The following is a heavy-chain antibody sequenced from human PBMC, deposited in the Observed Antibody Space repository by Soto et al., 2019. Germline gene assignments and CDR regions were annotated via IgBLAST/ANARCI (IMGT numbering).Heavy chain of an antibody. CDR3: ARDGTISLGRRYGMHV. CDR1: GYTFTGYY. J-gene: IGHJ6*02. V-gene: IGHV1-2*02. D-gene: IGHD1-26*01. Sequence: VASVKVSCNASGYTFTGYYMHWVRQAPGQGLEWMGWINPNSGGTNYAQKFQGRVTMTRDTSISTAYMDLSRLISDDTAVYYWARDGTISLGRRYGMHVGGQATTVPVSS. CDR2: INPNSGGT.